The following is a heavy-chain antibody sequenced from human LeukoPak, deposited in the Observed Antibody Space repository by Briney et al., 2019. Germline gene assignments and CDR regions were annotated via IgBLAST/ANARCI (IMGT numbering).Heavy chain of an antibody. Sequence: ASVKVSCKASGYTFTSYAMHWVRQAPGQRLEWMGWINAGNGNTKYSQKFQGRVTITRDTSASTAYMDLSSLRSEDTAVYYCARGGYYYGSGSYYYYYYGMDVWGQGTTVTVSS. CDR3: ARGGYYYGSGSYYYYYYGMDV. J-gene: IGHJ6*02. D-gene: IGHD3-10*01. CDR1: GYTFTSYA. V-gene: IGHV1-3*01. CDR2: INAGNGNT.